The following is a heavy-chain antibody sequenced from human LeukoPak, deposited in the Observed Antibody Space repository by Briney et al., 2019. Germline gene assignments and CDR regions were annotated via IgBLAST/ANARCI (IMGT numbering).Heavy chain of an antibody. Sequence: SETLSLTCTVSGGSISSYYWSWIRQPPGKGLEWIGYIYYSGTTNYNPSLKSRVTISVDSSKNQFSLKLSSVTAADTAVYYCASHTTYGDSYFDYWGQGTLVTVSS. V-gene: IGHV4-59*01. CDR2: IYYSGTT. CDR3: ASHTTYGDSYFDY. J-gene: IGHJ4*02. D-gene: IGHD4-17*01. CDR1: GGSISSYY.